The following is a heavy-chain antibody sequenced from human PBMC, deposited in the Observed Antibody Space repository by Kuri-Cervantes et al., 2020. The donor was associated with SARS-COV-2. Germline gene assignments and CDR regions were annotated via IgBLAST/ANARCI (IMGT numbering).Heavy chain of an antibody. V-gene: IGHV1-46*01. CDR1: GYTFTSYY. D-gene: IGHD2-2*01. J-gene: IGHJ3*02. CDR2: INPSGGST. CDR3: AREDIVVVPAYYDDVFDI. Sequence: ASVNVSCKASGYTFTSYYMHWVRQAPGQGLEWMGIINPSGGSTSYAQKFQGRVTMIRDTSTSTVYMELSSLRSEDTAVYYCAREDIVVVPAYYDDVFDIWGQGTMVTVSS.